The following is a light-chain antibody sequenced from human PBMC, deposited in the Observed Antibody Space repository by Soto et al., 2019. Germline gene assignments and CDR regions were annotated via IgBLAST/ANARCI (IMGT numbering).Light chain of an antibody. CDR1: QSVSSN. CDR2: GAS. V-gene: IGKV3-15*01. CDR3: QQYNNFWT. Sequence: EIVMTQSPATLSVSPGERATLSCRASQSVSSNLAWYQQKPGQAPRLLIYGASTRATGIPARFSGSGSGTEITLPISSLQSEDFAVYYCQQYNNFWTFGQGTKVEIK. J-gene: IGKJ1*01.